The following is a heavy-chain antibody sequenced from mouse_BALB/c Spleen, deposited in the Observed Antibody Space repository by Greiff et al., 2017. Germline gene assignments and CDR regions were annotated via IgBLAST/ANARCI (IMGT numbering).Heavy chain of an antibody. CDR1: GFSLTSYD. CDR3: VRERGYRYDGVYAMDY. J-gene: IGHJ4*01. CDR2: IWTGGGT. Sequence: QVQLKESGPGLVAPSQSLSITCTVSGFSLTSYDISWIRQPPGKGLEWLGVIWTGGGTNYNSAFMSRLSISKDNSKSQVFLKMNSLQTDDTAIYYCVRERGYRYDGVYAMDYWGQGTSVTVSS. D-gene: IGHD2-14*01. V-gene: IGHV2-9-2*01.